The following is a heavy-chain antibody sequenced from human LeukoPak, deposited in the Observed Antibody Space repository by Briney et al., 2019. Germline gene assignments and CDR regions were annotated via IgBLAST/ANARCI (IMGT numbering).Heavy chain of an antibody. V-gene: IGHV3-21*01. CDR1: GFTFNSYP. Sequence: PGGSLRLSCAASGFTFNSYPMNWVRQAPGRGLEWVSFTSTSSSYIYYGDSVKGRFTVSRDNAKSSLYLQMNSLSPEDTAVYYCARGGSSWYYFDYWGQGTLVTVSS. D-gene: IGHD6-13*01. J-gene: IGHJ4*02. CDR2: TSTSSSYI. CDR3: ARGGSSWYYFDY.